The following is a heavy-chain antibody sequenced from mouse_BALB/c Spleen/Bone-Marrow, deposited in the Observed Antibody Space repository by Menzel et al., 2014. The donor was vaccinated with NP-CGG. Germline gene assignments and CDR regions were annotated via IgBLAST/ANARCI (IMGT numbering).Heavy chain of an antibody. CDR1: GYTFTSYY. CDR3: ARGGGMDY. Sequence: QVHVKQSGPELVKPGASVKMSCKASGYTFTSYYIHWVKQRPGQGLEWIGWIYPGDDSTKYNEKFKGKTTLTADKSSSTAYMLLSSLTSEDSAIYFCARGGGMDYWGQGTSVTVSS. J-gene: IGHJ4*01. V-gene: IGHV1S56*01. CDR2: IYPGDDST.